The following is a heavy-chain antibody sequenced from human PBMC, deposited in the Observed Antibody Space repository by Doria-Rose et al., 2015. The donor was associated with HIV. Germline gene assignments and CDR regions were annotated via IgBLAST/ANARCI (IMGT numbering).Heavy chain of an antibody. CDR1: GVSLSSPGMG. CDR2: LFSDDER. Sequence: SGPVPVKPTETLTLTCTVSGVSLSSPGMGVSWIRQPPGKALEWLAKLFSDDERSYKTSLKSRLSISRGTSKSQVVLTMTDMDPVDTATYYCARIKSSRWYHKYYFDFWGQGTLVIVSA. J-gene: IGHJ4*02. D-gene: IGHD6-13*01. CDR3: ARIKSSRWYHKYYFDF. V-gene: IGHV2-26*01.